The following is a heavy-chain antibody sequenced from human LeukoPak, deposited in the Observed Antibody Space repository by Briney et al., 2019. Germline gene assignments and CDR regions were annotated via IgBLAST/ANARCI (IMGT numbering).Heavy chain of an antibody. V-gene: IGHV3-48*04. D-gene: IGHD6-13*01. CDR2: ISSSSSTI. CDR3: ARIFMDERAGTFLDY. Sequence: GGSLRLSCAASGFTFSSYSMNWVRQAPGKGLEWVSYISSSSSTIYYADSVKGRFTISRDNAKNSLYLQMNSLRAEDTAVYYCARIFMDERAGTFLDYWGQGTLVTVSS. CDR1: GFTFSSYS. J-gene: IGHJ4*02.